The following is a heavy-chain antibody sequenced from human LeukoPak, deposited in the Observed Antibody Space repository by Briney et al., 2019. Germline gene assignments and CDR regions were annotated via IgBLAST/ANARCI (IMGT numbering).Heavy chain of an antibody. CDR3: TTDRSPAGGNSGEGDHYFYS. Sequence: GGSLRLSCAASGFTFNTYSMNWHRHAPGKGLEGVSSISSSSSYIYYADSVKGLFTISRDNAKNSLYLQMNSQRAEDTSVYYCTTDRSPAGGNSGEGDHYFYSSG. J-gene: IGHJ4*01. CDR1: GFTFNTYS. V-gene: IGHV3-21*01. D-gene: IGHD2-21*02. CDR2: ISSSSSYI.